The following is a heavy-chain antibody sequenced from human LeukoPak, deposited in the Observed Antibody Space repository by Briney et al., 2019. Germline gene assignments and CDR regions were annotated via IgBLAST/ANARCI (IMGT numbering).Heavy chain of an antibody. CDR3: ARVSVAGTGPDY. CDR1: GGSISYYY. CDR2: IYSSGST. V-gene: IGHV4-59*01. D-gene: IGHD6-19*01. Sequence: PSETLSLTCTVSGGSISYYYWNWIRQPPGKGLEWIGYIYSSGSTNYNPSLKSRVTISIDTSRNQFSLRLTSVTAADTAIYYCARVSVAGTGPDYWGQGTLVTVSS. J-gene: IGHJ4*02.